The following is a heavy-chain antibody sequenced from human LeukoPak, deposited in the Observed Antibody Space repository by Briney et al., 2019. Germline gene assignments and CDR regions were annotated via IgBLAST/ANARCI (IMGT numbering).Heavy chain of an antibody. V-gene: IGHV4-39*02. Sequence: SETLSLTCTVSGGSISSSSYYWGWIRQPPGKGLEWIGSIYYSGSTYYNPSLKSRVTISVDTSKNQFSLKLSSVTAADTAVYYCARDRITIFGVAWFDPWGQGTLVTVSS. J-gene: IGHJ5*02. CDR2: IYYSGST. CDR1: GGSISSSSYY. CDR3: ARDRITIFGVAWFDP. D-gene: IGHD3-3*01.